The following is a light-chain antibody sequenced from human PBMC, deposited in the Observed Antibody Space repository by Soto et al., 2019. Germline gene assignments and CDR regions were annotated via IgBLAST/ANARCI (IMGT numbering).Light chain of an antibody. Sequence: EILMTQSPVTLSVSPGETATLSCRASQSVSSNLDWYQQRLGQAPSLLIYGAFARATGIPARFSGTGSGTEFTLTISRLQADDFDFYYCQHYNDRPVTFGHGTKVEF. J-gene: IGKJ1*01. V-gene: IGKV3-15*01. CDR2: GAF. CDR1: QSVSSN. CDR3: QHYNDRPVT.